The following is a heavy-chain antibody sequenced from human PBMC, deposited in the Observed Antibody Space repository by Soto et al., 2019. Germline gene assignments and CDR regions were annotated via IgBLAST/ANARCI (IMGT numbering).Heavy chain of an antibody. CDR1: GGSISSGGYY. V-gene: IGHV4-31*03. Sequence: SETLSLTCTFSGGSISSGGYYWSWIRQHPGKGLEWIGYIYYSGSTYYNPSLKSRVAISVDTSKNQFSLKLSSVTAADTAVYYCARDSPYYYYGMDVWGQGTTVTVSS. CDR2: IYYSGST. J-gene: IGHJ6*02. CDR3: ARDSPYYYYGMDV.